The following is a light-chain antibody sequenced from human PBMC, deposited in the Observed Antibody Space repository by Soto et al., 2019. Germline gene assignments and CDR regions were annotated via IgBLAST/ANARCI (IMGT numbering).Light chain of an antibody. CDR2: RAS. CDR1: QNIYYN. V-gene: IGKV3-15*01. Sequence: ILMTQSPATVSVSPGESATLSCRASQNIYYNVAWYQHRPGQAPRLLIYRASTRAPGVPARFSGSGSGTEFTLTTSSLQPEDVTVYSCLQYHNLWAFGQGTKVDIK. J-gene: IGKJ1*01. CDR3: LQYHNLWA.